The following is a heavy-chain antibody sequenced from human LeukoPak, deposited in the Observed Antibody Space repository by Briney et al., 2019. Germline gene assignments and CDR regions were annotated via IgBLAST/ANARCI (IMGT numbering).Heavy chain of an antibody. J-gene: IGHJ6*02. Sequence: SETLSLTCTVSGGSISSYYWSWIRQPPGKGLEWIGYIYYSGSTNYNPSLKSRVTISVDTSKNQFSLKLSSVTAADTAVYYCARGSRGYDFWSGYYTNYYYGMDVWGQGTTVTVSS. V-gene: IGHV4-59*01. CDR1: GGSISSYY. CDR3: ARGSRGYDFWSGYYTNYYYGMDV. D-gene: IGHD3-3*01. CDR2: IYYSGST.